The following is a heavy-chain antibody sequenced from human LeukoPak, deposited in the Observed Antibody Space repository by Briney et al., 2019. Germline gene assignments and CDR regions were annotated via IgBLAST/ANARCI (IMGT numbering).Heavy chain of an antibody. Sequence: GGSLRLSRAASGFTTSSYAMSWVRQAPGKGLEWVSGISGSGGSTYYADSVKGRFTISRDNSKNTLYLQMNSLRAEDTAVYYCAKTSLYSNTWYDYWGQGTLVTVSS. CDR1: GFTTSSYA. J-gene: IGHJ4*02. V-gene: IGHV3-23*01. D-gene: IGHD6-13*01. CDR2: ISGSGGST. CDR3: AKTSLYSNTWYDY.